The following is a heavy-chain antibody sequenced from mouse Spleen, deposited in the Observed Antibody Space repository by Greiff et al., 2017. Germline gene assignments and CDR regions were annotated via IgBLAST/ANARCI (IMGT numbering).Heavy chain of an antibody. CDR1: GYAFTNYL. CDR3: ARCDRYSWYFDV. Sequence: QVQLQQSGAELVRPGTSVKVSCKASGYAFTNYLIEWVKQRPGQGLEWIGVINPGSGGTNYNEKFKGKATLTADKSSSTAYMQLSSLTSEDSAVYFCARCDRYSWYFDVWGAGTTVTVSS. V-gene: IGHV1-54*01. CDR2: INPGSGGT. J-gene: IGHJ1*01. D-gene: IGHD2-14*01.